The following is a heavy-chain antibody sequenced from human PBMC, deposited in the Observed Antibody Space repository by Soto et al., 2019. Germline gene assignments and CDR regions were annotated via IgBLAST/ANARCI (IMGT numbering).Heavy chain of an antibody. CDR1: GFTLSSHW. Sequence: GGSLRLSCAASGFTLSSHWIHWVRQAPGKGLVWVSRISSDGSSIVYADSVKGRFTLSRDNAKDTLYLQMNSLRAEDTAVYYCARVGGGGSGSYFDSWGQGTLVTVSS. CDR3: ARVGGGGSGSYFDS. D-gene: IGHD1-26*01. J-gene: IGHJ4*02. CDR2: ISSDGSSI. V-gene: IGHV3-74*01.